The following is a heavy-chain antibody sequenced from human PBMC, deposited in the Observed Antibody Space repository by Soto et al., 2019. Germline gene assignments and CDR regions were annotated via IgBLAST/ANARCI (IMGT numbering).Heavy chain of an antibody. CDR2: ISSSGSTI. J-gene: IGHJ3*02. V-gene: IGHV3-48*03. CDR1: GFTFSSYE. CDR3: ARDLPLTWLHAFDI. D-gene: IGHD5-18*01. Sequence: GGSLRLSCAASGFTFSSYEMNWVRQAPGKGLEWVSYISSSGSTIYYADSVKGRFTISRDNAKNSLYLQMNSLRAEDTAVYYCARDLPLTWLHAFDIWGQGTMVTVSS.